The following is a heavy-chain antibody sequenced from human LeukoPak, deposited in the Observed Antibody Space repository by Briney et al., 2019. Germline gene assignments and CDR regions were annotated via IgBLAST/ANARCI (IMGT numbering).Heavy chain of an antibody. V-gene: IGHV3-7*03. J-gene: IGHJ4*02. CDR2: IRQDGDTK. D-gene: IGHD6-13*01. Sequence: GGSLRLSCAASGFPFNAYWMTWVRQAPGKGLEWVANIRQDGDTKYYVDSVKGRFTISRDYAMNSLYLQMHSLRAEDTAIYDCARSLPYGTTWYGRSDFWGQGTLVTVSS. CDR1: GFPFNAYW. CDR3: ARSLPYGTTWYGRSDF.